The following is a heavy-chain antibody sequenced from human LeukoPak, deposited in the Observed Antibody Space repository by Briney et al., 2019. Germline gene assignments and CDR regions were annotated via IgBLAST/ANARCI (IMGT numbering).Heavy chain of an antibody. J-gene: IGHJ4*02. V-gene: IGHV3-48*03. CDR1: GFTFSSYE. CDR3: AREASYSSSFDY. CDR2: ISSSGSTI. Sequence: PGGSLRLSCAASGFTFSSYEMNWVRQAPGKGLEWVSYISSSGSTIYYADSVKGRFTISRDNAKNSLYLQMNSLRAEDTAVYYCAREASYSSSFDYWGQGTLVTVSS. D-gene: IGHD6-13*01.